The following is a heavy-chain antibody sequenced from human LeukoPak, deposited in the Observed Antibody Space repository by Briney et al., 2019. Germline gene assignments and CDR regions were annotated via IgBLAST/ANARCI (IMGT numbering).Heavy chain of an antibody. CDR3: ARDGRTYYYDSSGYYYFDY. D-gene: IGHD3-22*01. CDR1: GFTFSSYG. V-gene: IGHV3-33*01. J-gene: IGHJ4*02. CDR2: IWYDGSNK. Sequence: GGSLRLSCAASGFTFSSYGVHWVRQAPGKGLEWVAVIWYDGSNKYYADSVKGRFTISRDNSKNTLYLQMNSLRAEDTAVYYCARDGRTYYYDSSGYYYFDYWGQGTLVTVSS.